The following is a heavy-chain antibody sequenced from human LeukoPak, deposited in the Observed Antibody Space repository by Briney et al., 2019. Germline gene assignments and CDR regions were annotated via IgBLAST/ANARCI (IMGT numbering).Heavy chain of an antibody. D-gene: IGHD1-26*01. CDR1: GFTFSSYG. Sequence: GGTLRLSCAASGFTFSSYGMSWVRQAPGKGLEWVSAISGSGGSTYYADSVKGRFTISRDNSKNTLYLQMNSLRAEDTAVYYCAKDTHDGTPYYYFDYWGQGSLVTVSS. CDR2: ISGSGGST. J-gene: IGHJ4*02. V-gene: IGHV3-23*01. CDR3: AKDTHDGTPYYYFDY.